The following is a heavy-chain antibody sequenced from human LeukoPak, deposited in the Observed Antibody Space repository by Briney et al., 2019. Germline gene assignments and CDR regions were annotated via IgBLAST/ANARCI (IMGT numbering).Heavy chain of an antibody. J-gene: IGHJ4*02. CDR1: GYTFATYA. Sequence: ASVTVSCTASGYTFATYALNWVRQAPGQGLEWMGWINTNTGSPTYAPGFTGRFVFSLDTSVSTAYLQISSLEAEDTAVYYCARDAWPLSFDYWGQGTLVTVSS. CDR2: INTNTGSP. V-gene: IGHV7-4-1*02. D-gene: IGHD3-16*02. CDR3: ARDAWPLSFDY.